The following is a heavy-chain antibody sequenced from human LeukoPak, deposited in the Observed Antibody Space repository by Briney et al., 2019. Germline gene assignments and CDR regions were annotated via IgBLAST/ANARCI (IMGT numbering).Heavy chain of an antibody. CDR3: ARTPSRGIAVAGTAEYYFDY. D-gene: IGHD6-19*01. V-gene: IGHV4-39*01. CDR2: IYYSGST. Sequence: SETLSLTCTVSGGSISSSSYYWGWIRQPPGKGLEWIGSIYYSGSTYYNPSLKSRVTISVDTSKNQFSLKLSSVTAADTAVYYCARTPSRGIAVAGTAEYYFDYWGQGTLVTVSS. CDR1: GGSISSSSYY. J-gene: IGHJ4*02.